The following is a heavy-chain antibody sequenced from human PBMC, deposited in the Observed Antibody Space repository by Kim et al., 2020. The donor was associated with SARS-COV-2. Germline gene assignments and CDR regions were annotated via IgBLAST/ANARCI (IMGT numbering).Heavy chain of an antibody. CDR3: TKDISAGGVDV. J-gene: IGHJ6*02. CDR2: IYWNGDRK. V-gene: IGHV3-9*01. Sequence: GGSLRLSCEGSGFSVKDHAMHWVRQAPGKGLEWVSGIYWNGDRKDYADSVKGRFITSRDNAKNSLYLQMNSLTSEDTASYYCTKDISAGGVDVWGQGTTVFVSS. D-gene: IGHD6-13*01. CDR1: GFSVKDHA.